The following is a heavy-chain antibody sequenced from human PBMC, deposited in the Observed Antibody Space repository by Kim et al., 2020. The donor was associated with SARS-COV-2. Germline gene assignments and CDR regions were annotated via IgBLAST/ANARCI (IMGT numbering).Heavy chain of an antibody. CDR3: ARLPRPSNWFNWSFDL. CDR2: IHPTDSYI. Sequence: GESLKISCQASGYSFTNDYIAWVRQVPGKGLEWVARIHPTDSYINFGPSFQGHVTVSVDKAGNTAFLHWGSLRTSDTAIYYCARLPRPSNWFNWSFDLWGRGTLVTVSS. D-gene: IGHD2-2*01. J-gene: IGHJ2*01. V-gene: IGHV5-10-1*01. CDR1: GYSFTNDY.